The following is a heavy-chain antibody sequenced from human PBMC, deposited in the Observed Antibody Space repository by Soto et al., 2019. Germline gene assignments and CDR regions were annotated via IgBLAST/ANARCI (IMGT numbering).Heavy chain of an antibody. Sequence: DEQLVESGGGLVEAGGSLRLSCAASGFIFSNTWINWVRQAPGKGLEWVGRIKTKIEGGTTNYAAPVKGRFTVSGDDSKNTVYLHMNSLRTEDTAVYYCTADIPNISANYGMDVWGQGTTVTVSS. CDR1: GFIFSNTW. CDR3: TADIPNISANYGMDV. CDR2: IKTKIEGGTT. D-gene: IGHD6-25*01. V-gene: IGHV3-15*07. J-gene: IGHJ6*02.